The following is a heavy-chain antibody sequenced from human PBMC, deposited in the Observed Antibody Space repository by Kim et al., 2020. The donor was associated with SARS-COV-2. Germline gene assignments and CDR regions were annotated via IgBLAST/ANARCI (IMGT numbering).Heavy chain of an antibody. CDR2: T. J-gene: IGHJ4*02. V-gene: IGHV3-15*01. Sequence: TDYAAPVKGRFTISRDDSKNTLYLQINSLKTEDTAVYYCTTDSYDAVLDYWGQGTLVTVSS. CDR3: TTDSYDAVLDY. D-gene: IGHD2-8*01.